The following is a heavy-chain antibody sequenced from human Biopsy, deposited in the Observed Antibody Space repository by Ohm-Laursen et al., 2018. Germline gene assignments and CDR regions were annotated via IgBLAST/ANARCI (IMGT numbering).Heavy chain of an antibody. V-gene: IGHV4-59*08. CDR1: GVSISSYF. J-gene: IGHJ4*02. CDR2: VSYSGNT. CDR3: AAYYYDSSGYFYAFHY. Sequence: SETLSLTCSVSGVSISSYFWSWIRQPLGQGLVWIGYVSYSGNTKYNPSLKSRLIISADTSKNQFSQRLSSVTAADTAMYYCAAYYYDSSGYFYAFHYWGQGTLVTVSS. D-gene: IGHD3-22*01.